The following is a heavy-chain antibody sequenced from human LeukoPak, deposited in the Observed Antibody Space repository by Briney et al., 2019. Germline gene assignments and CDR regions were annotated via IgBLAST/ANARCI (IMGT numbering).Heavy chain of an antibody. V-gene: IGHV3-23*01. CDR1: GFTFSSYA. CDR2: ISGSGGST. Sequence: GGCLRLSCAASGFTFSSYAMSWVRQAPGKGLEWVSAISGSGGSTYYADSVKGRFTISRDNSKNTLYLQTNSLRSEDTAVYYCARDRTRIGDAFDIWGQGTMVTVSS. CDR3: ARDRTRIGDAFDI. J-gene: IGHJ3*02. D-gene: IGHD2-15*01.